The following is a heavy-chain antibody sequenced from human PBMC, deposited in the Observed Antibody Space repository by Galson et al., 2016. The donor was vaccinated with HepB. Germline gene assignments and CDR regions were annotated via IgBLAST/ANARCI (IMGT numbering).Heavy chain of an antibody. CDR1: GYTFTRHG. CDR3: AGDGPATMNWLDP. CDR2: INPTGDST. D-gene: IGHD2-2*01. Sequence: SVKVSCKASGYTFTRHGISWVRQAPGQGLEWMGIINPTGDSTRYAQKLQGRVTMTRDASTSTVYMELSSLRSEDTAVYYCAGDGPATMNWLDPWGQGTLVTVTS. J-gene: IGHJ5*02. V-gene: IGHV1-46*04.